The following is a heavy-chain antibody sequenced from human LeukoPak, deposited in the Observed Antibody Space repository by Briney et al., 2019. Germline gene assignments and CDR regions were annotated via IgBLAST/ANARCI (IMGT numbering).Heavy chain of an antibody. CDR1: GYTFTSYG. D-gene: IGHD5-24*01. J-gene: IGHJ4*02. CDR2: IIPIFGTA. V-gene: IGHV1-69*13. Sequence: ASVKVSCKASGYTFTSYGISWVRQAPGQGLEWMGGIIPIFGTANYAQKFQGRVTITADESTSTAYMELSSLRSEDTAVYYCARDLVLGDGYNYDCWGQGTLVTVSS. CDR3: ARDLVLGDGYNYDC.